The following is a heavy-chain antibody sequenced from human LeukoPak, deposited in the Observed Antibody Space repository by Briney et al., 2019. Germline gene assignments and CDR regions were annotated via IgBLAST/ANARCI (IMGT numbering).Heavy chain of an antibody. J-gene: IGHJ3*02. CDR1: GISLSNYA. D-gene: IGHD1-14*01. Sequence: GGSLRLSCVVSGISLSNYAMSWVRQAPGKGLEWVSAISGSGGSTYYADSVKGRFTISRDNSKNTLYLQMNSLRAEDTAVYYCAKDIGRYPLDAFDIWGQGTMVTVSS. CDR2: ISGSGGST. V-gene: IGHV3-23*01. CDR3: AKDIGRYPLDAFDI.